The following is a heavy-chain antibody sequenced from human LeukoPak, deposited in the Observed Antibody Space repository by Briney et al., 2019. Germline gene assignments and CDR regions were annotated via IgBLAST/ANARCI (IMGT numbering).Heavy chain of an antibody. D-gene: IGHD3-10*01. Sequence: ASVKVSCKASGYTLSTYGISWVRQAPGQGLEWMGWISTYNGNTKYAQKFQGRVTVATDTSTSTAYMELRSRRSDDTAVYYCARAGWGWFGELPLGAFDIWGQGTMVTVSS. CDR3: ARAGWGWFGELPLGAFDI. V-gene: IGHV1-18*01. CDR1: GYTLSTYG. CDR2: ISTYNGNT. J-gene: IGHJ3*02.